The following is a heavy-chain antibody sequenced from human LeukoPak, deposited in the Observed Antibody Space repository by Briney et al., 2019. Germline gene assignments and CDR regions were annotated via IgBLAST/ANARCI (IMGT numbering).Heavy chain of an antibody. D-gene: IGHD2-2*01. V-gene: IGHV3-11*01. CDR2: ISSSGNTI. CDR1: GFTFSDYY. Sequence: GGSLRLSCAASGFTFSDYYMSWIRQAPGKGLEWVSYISSSGNTIYYADSVKGRFTISRDNAKNSLYLQMNSLRAEDTAVYYCARPKYTSSWQIFDYWGQGTLVTASS. J-gene: IGHJ4*02. CDR3: ARPKYTSSWQIFDY.